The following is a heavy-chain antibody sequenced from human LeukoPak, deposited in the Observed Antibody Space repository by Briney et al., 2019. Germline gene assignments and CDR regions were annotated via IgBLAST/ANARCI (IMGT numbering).Heavy chain of an antibody. CDR3: AKDRRSTAAAIDY. J-gene: IGHJ4*02. V-gene: IGHV3-30*02. CDR1: GFTFSSYG. CDR2: IRYDGSNK. D-gene: IGHD6-13*01. Sequence: PGGSLRLSCAASGFTFSSYGMHWVRQAPGKGLEWVAFIRYDGSNKYYADSVKGRFTISRDNSKNTLYLQMNSLRAEDTAVYYCAKDRRSTAAAIDYWGQGTLVTVPS.